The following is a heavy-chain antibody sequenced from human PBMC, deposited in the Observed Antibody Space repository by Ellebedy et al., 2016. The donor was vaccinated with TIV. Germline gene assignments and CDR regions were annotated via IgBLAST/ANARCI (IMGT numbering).Heavy chain of an antibody. CDR2: ISAYNGNT. CDR1: GGTFSSYA. V-gene: IGHV1-18*01. Sequence: ASVKVSXXASGGTFSSYAISWVRQAPGQGLEWMGWISAYNGNTNYAQKLQGRVTMTTDTSTSTAYMELRSLRSDDTAVYYCARDPPPQVGSSTSLNWFNPWGQGTLVTVSS. D-gene: IGHD2-2*01. CDR3: ARDPPPQVGSSTSLNWFNP. J-gene: IGHJ5*02.